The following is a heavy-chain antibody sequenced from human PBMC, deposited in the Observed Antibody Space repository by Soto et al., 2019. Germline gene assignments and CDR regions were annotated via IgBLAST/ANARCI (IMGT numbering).Heavy chain of an antibody. CDR2: IYHSGST. V-gene: IGHV4-30-2*01. CDR1: GISISSGGYS. Sequence: SETLSLTCAVSGISISSGGYSWPWIRQQPGKGLEWIGYIYHSGSTYYNQSLKNRVTISVDRSKNQFSLNLNSVTAADTAVYYCARVPDVWGQETTVTVSS. J-gene: IGHJ6*02. CDR3: ARVPDV.